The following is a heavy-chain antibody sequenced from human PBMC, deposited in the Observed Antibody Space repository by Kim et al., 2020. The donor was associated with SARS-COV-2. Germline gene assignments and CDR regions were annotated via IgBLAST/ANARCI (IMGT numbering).Heavy chain of an antibody. J-gene: IGHJ2*01. V-gene: IGHV4-31*03. Sequence: SETLSLTCTVSGGSISSGGYYWSWIRQHPGKGLEWIGYIYYSGSTYYNPSLKSRVTISVDTSKNQFSLKLSSVTAADTAVYYCARDLSSSWYWYFDLWGRGTLVTVSS. CDR3: ARDLSSSWYWYFDL. CDR1: GGSISSGGYY. CDR2: IYYSGST. D-gene: IGHD6-13*01.